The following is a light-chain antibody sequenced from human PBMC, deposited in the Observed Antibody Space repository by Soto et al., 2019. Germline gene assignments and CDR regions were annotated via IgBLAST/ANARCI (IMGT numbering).Light chain of an antibody. CDR3: QQYNGYSELT. J-gene: IGKJ4*01. Sequence: DIQMTQSPSTLSASVGDRVTITCRASQSISSWLAWYQQKPGKAPKLLIYKASSLEGGVPSRFSGSGSGTEFTLTISSRQPDDFATYYCQQYNGYSELTFGGGTKVEIK. V-gene: IGKV1-5*03. CDR2: KAS. CDR1: QSISSW.